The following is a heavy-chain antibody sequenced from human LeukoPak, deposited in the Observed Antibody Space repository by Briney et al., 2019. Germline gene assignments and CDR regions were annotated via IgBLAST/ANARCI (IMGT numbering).Heavy chain of an antibody. V-gene: IGHV4-59*01. CDR2: IYNSRST. J-gene: IGHJ3*02. CDR1: GGSISTYY. CDR3: ARIYYDSGAYYRRAFDI. Sequence: PSETLSLTCTVSGGSISTYYWSWIRQPPGKGLEWIAYIYNSRSTNSNPSLKSRVTISVDTSKNQFSLRLSSVTAADTAVYYCARIYYDSGAYYRRAFDIWGQGTMVSVSS. D-gene: IGHD3-22*01.